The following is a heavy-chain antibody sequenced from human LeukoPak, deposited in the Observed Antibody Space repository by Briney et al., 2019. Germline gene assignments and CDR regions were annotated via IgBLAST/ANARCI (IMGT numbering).Heavy chain of an antibody. D-gene: IGHD2-2*01. CDR3: ASFYCSSTSCYDNDAFDI. Sequence: GGSLRLSCAASGFTFSSYAMHWVRQAPGKGLEWVAVISYDGSNKYYADSVKGRFTISRDNSKNTLYLQMNSLRAEDTAVYYCASFYCSSTSCYDNDAFDIWGQGTMVTVSS. J-gene: IGHJ3*02. V-gene: IGHV3-30*04. CDR2: ISYDGSNK. CDR1: GFTFSSYA.